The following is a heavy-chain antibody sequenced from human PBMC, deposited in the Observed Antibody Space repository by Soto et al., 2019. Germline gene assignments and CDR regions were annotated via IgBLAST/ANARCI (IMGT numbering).Heavy chain of an antibody. D-gene: IGHD3-10*01. CDR1: GYTFSNYD. J-gene: IGHJ4*02. V-gene: IGHV1-8*01. Sequence: QVQLVQSGAELKKPGASVKVSCKASGYTFSNYDMNWVRQATGQGPEWIGWVNPNNGDTGYAQKFQGRVTLTTDISTTTAYMALTSPRSEDTAIYYCAKVSRKGSAIAFDYWGQGNLITVSS. CDR3: AKVSRKGSAIAFDY. CDR2: VNPNNGDT.